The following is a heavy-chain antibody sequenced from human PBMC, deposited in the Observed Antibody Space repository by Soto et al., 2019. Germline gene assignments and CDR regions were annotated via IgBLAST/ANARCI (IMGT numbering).Heavy chain of an antibody. J-gene: IGHJ5*02. CDR2: INPSDGST. D-gene: IGHD2-21*02. V-gene: IGHV1-46*01. CDR3: ARRFGDPSSAAGFDL. CDR1: GYTFTSYS. Sequence: ASVKFSCKASGYTFTSYSMHWLRQAPGQGLEWMAIINPSDGSTTYAQKVQGRVTVTTDTSASSVYMELRSLRSDDTAIYYCARRFGDPSSAAGFDLWGQGTLVTVSS.